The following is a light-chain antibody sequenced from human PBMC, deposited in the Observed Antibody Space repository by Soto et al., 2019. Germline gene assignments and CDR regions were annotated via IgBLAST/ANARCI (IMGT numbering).Light chain of an antibody. CDR1: QSVDSK. CDR2: GAS. Sequence: EIVMTQSPATLSVSPGERATLSCRASQSVDSKLAWYQQKPGQGPRLLIYGASSRATGIPARFSGSGSGTEFTLTISSLQSEDFAVYYCQHYSTWLWTFGRGTKVEI. V-gene: IGKV3-15*01. J-gene: IGKJ1*01. CDR3: QHYSTWLWT.